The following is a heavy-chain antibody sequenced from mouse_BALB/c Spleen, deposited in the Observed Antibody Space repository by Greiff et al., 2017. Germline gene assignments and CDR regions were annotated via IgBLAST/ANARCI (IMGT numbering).Heavy chain of an antibody. V-gene: IGHV1-80*01. CDR3: AIKMGITHGAWFAY. Sequence: QVQLQQSGAELVRPGSSVKISCKASGYAFSSYWMNWVKQRPGQGLEWIGQIYPGDGDTNYNGKFKGKATLTADKSSSTAYMQLSSLTSEDSAVYFCAIKMGITHGAWFAYWGQGTLVTVSA. CDR1: GYAFSSYW. J-gene: IGHJ3*01. D-gene: IGHD1-1*01. CDR2: IYPGDGDT.